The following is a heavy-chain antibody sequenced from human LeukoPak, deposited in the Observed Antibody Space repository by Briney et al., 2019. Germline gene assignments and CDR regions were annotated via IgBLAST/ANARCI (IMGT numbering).Heavy chain of an antibody. CDR2: IKQDGSGK. CDR1: GFTFSSYW. J-gene: IGHJ4*02. D-gene: IGHD3-10*01. V-gene: IGHV3-7*01. CDR3: ARDYYGSGSSTSD. Sequence: GGSLRLSCAASGFTFSSYWVSWVRQAPGKGLEWAANIKQDGSGKYYVDSVKGRFTISRDNAKNSLHLQMNSLRAEDTAVYYCARDYYGSGSSTSDWGQGTLVTVSS.